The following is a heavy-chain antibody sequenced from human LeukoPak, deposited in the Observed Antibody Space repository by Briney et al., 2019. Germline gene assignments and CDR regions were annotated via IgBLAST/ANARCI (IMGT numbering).Heavy chain of an antibody. CDR2: IYPGDSDT. CDR1: GYSFNTYW. V-gene: IGHV5-51*01. Sequence: GESLQISCKGSGYSFNTYWIGWVRHMPGKGLEWMGIIYPGDSDTRYSPSFQGQVTISADKSINTAYLQWSSLKASDTAMYYCARPDDYGGKPAAFDIWGQGTMVTVSS. J-gene: IGHJ3*02. CDR3: ARPDDYGGKPAAFDI. D-gene: IGHD4-23*01.